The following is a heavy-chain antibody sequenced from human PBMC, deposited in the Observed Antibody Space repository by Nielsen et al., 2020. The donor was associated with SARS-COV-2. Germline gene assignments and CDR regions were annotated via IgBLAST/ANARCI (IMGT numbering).Heavy chain of an antibody. CDR3: AKVGGAAAGTWSGHFDY. Sequence: LSLTCAASGFTFSSYGMHWVRQAPGKGLEWVAVISYDGSNKYYADSVKGRFTISRDNSKNTLYLQMNSLRAEDTAVYYCAKVGGAAAGTWSGHFDYWGQGTLVTVSS. CDR2: ISYDGSNK. CDR1: GFTFSSYG. D-gene: IGHD6-13*01. J-gene: IGHJ4*02. V-gene: IGHV3-30*18.